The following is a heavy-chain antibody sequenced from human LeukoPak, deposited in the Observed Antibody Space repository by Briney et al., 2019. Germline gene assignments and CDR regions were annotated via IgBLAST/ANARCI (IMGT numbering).Heavy chain of an antibody. CDR3: ARYRQQWLKYYFDY. J-gene: IGHJ4*02. CDR2: INHSGST. Sequence: PSETLSLTCTVSGGSISNGGYYWSWVRQHPEKGLEWIGEINHSGSTNYNPSLKSRVTISVDTSKNQFSLKLSSVTAADTAVYYCARYRQQWLKYYFDYWGQGTLVTVSS. V-gene: IGHV4-34*01. D-gene: IGHD6-19*01. CDR1: GGSISNGGYY.